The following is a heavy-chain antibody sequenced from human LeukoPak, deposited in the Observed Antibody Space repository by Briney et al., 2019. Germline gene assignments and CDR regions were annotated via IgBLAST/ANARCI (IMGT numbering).Heavy chain of an antibody. J-gene: IGHJ4*02. CDR3: AKVPYDFWSGYYDSTYYFDY. D-gene: IGHD3-3*01. Sequence: GGSLRLSCAASGFTFSSYAMSWVRQAPGKGLEWVSAISGSGGSTYYADSVQGRFTISRDNSKNTLYLQMNSLRVEDTAVYYCAKVPYDFWSGYYDSTYYFDYWGQGTLVTVSS. CDR1: GFTFSSYA. V-gene: IGHV3-23*01. CDR2: ISGSGGST.